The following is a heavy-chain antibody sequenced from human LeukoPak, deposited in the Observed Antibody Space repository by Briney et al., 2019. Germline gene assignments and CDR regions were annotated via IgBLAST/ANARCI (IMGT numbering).Heavy chain of an antibody. D-gene: IGHD3-10*01. CDR2: IKQDGSEK. CDR3: ARDRLLWFGSADAFDI. Sequence: PGGSLRLSCAASGFTFSSYWMSWVRQAPGKGLEWVANIKQDGSEKYYVDSVKGRFTISRDNAKNSLYLQMNSLRAEDTAVYYCARDRLLWFGSADAFDIWGQGTMDTVSS. CDR1: GFTFSSYW. V-gene: IGHV3-7*01. J-gene: IGHJ3*02.